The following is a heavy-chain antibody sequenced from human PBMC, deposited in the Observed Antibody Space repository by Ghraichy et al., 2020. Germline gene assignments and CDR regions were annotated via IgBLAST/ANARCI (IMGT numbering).Heavy chain of an antibody. CDR3: ARERGATVANPLDY. CDR2: ISNNAVGA. V-gene: IGHV3-64*01. J-gene: IGHJ4*02. CDR1: GFTFYNFG. D-gene: IGHD4-23*01. Sequence: ESLNISCAASGFTFYNFGMHWVRQAPGKGLEYVSAISNNAVGAYYANSVKGRFIISRDNSKNTLFLQMDSLRVEDTAVYYCARERGATVANPLDYWGQGTLVTVPS.